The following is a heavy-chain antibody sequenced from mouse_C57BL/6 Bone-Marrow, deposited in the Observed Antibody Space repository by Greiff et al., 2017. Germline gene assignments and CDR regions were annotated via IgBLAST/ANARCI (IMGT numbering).Heavy chain of an antibody. CDR3: AREGHYYGSSYGHWYFDV. D-gene: IGHD1-1*01. CDR2: INPNNGGT. J-gene: IGHJ1*03. V-gene: IGHV1-18*01. Sequence: VHVRQSGPELVKPGASVKIPCKASGYTFTDYNMDWVKQSHGKSLEWIGDINPNNGGTIYNQKFKGKATLTVDKSSSTAYMELRSLTSEDTAVYYCAREGHYYGSSYGHWYFDVWGTGTTVTVSS. CDR1: GYTFTDYN.